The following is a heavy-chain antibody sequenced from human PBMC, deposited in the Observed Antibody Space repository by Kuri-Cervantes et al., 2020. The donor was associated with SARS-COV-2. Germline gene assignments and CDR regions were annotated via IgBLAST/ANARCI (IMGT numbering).Heavy chain of an antibody. Sequence: LSLTCAASGFTFSSYAMSWVRQAPGKGLEWVSAISGSGGSTYYADSVKGRFTISRDNSKNTLYLQMNSLRAEDTAVYYCAKDKSVNFAKNYFDYWGQGTLVTVSS. D-gene: IGHD3-9*01. CDR2: ISGSGGST. J-gene: IGHJ4*02. CDR3: AKDKSVNFAKNYFDY. CDR1: GFTFSSYA. V-gene: IGHV3-23*01.